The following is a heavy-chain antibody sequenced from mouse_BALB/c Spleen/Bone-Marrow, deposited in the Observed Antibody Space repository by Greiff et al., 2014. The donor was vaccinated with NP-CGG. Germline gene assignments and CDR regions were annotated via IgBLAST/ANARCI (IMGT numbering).Heavy chain of an antibody. Sequence: QVHVKQSGPELVKPGASVRISCKASGYTFTSYYMHWVKQRPGQGLEWIGWIYPGNVDTKYNEKFKGKATLTADKSSSTAYMQLSSLTSEDSAVYFCARGGSANWEGFAYWGQGTLVTVSA. V-gene: IGHV1S56*01. CDR3: ARGGSANWEGFAY. D-gene: IGHD4-1*01. CDR1: GYTFTSYY. J-gene: IGHJ3*01. CDR2: IYPGNVDT.